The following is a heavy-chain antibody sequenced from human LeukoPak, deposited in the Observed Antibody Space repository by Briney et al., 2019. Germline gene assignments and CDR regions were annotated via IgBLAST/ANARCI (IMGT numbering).Heavy chain of an antibody. CDR1: GFTFSSYA. V-gene: IGHV3-66*01. J-gene: IGHJ4*02. CDR2: IYPNGDA. Sequence: PGGSLRLSCAASGFTFSSYAMHWVRQAPGKGLEWVSVIYPNGDAYYADSLQGRFTISRDTSKNTMYLQMNSLSAEDTAVYYCASAYYGDYGGYWGQGTLVTVSS. CDR3: ASAYYGDYGGY. D-gene: IGHD4-17*01.